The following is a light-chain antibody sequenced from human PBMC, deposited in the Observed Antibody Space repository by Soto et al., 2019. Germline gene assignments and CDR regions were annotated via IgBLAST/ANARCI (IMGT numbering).Light chain of an antibody. CDR2: GAS. CDR1: QSVSSSY. Sequence: EIVLTQSPGTRSLSPGERATLSCRASQSVSSSYLAWYQQKPGQAPRLLIYGASSRATGIPDRFSGSGSGTDFTLTISRLEPEDIAVYYCQQYGSSPPITFGQGTRLEIK. J-gene: IGKJ5*01. V-gene: IGKV3-20*01. CDR3: QQYGSSPPIT.